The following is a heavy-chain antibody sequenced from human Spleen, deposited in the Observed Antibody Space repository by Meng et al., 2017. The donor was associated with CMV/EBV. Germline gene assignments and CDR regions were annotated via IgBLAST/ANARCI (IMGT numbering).Heavy chain of an antibody. J-gene: IGHJ4*02. CDR1: GGTIGYFY. Sequence: SETLSLTCTVSGGTIGYFYWSWIRQPPGKGLECIGYINYSGNTNYNPSLKSRVNISVDTSKKQISLKLSSVTTADTAVYYCARGGVNYDFWSGPSRFDYWGQGTLVTVSS. D-gene: IGHD3-3*01. CDR3: ARGGVNYDFWSGPSRFDY. V-gene: IGHV4-59*01. CDR2: INYSGNT.